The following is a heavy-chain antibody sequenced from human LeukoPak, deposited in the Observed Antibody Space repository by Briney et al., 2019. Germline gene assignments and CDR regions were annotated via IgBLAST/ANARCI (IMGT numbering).Heavy chain of an antibody. CDR3: ARGPNSVGWLRDFDY. CDR1: GGSFSGYY. Sequence: PSETLSLTCAVYGGSFSGYYWSWIRQPPGKGLEWIGEINHSGSTNYNPSLKSRVTISVDTSKNQFSLKLSSVTAADTAVYYCARGPNSVGWLRDFDYWGQGTLVTVSS. CDR2: INHSGST. D-gene: IGHD5-12*01. V-gene: IGHV4-34*01. J-gene: IGHJ4*02.